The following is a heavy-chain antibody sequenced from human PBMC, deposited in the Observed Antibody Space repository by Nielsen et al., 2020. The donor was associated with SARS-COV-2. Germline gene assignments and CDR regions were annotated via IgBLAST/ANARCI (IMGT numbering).Heavy chain of an antibody. CDR1: GFTFSNSD. Sequence: GGSLRLSCAASGFTFSNSDMNWVRQAPGKGLEWVSGVSWNGSRTHYADSVKGRFTISRDNAKNSLYLQMNSLRAEDTAVYYCARTVILPTYYYYGMDVWGQGTTVTVSS. J-gene: IGHJ6*02. CDR3: ARTVILPTYYYYGMDV. V-gene: IGHV3-19*01. CDR2: VSWNGSRT. D-gene: IGHD3-3*01.